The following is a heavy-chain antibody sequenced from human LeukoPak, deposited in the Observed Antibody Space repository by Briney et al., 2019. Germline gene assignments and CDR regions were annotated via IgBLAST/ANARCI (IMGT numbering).Heavy chain of an antibody. D-gene: IGHD1-26*01. CDR3: ARLHSGRYYGDAFDI. J-gene: IGHJ3*02. CDR1: GFTFTNYW. CDR2: IKEDGSEK. V-gene: IGHV3-7*03. Sequence: GGSLRLSCTASGFTFTNYWMTWVRQAPGEGLEWVANIKEDGSEKYSVDSVRGRFTVSRDNAKNSLYLQMDSLRAEDTAIYFCARLHSGRYYGDAFDIWGQGTMVTVST.